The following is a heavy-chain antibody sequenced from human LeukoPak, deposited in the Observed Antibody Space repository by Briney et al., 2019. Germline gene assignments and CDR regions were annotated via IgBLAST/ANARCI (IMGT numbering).Heavy chain of an antibody. D-gene: IGHD6-19*01. Sequence: PGGSLRLSCAASGFTFSSYGMHWVRQAPGKGLEWVAFIRYDGSNKYYADSVKGRFTISRDNSKNTLYLQMNSLRAEDTAVYYCAKDGTYSSGWYGGTYYYYYYYMDVWGKGTTVTISS. CDR2: IRYDGSNK. CDR1: GFTFSSYG. J-gene: IGHJ6*03. CDR3: AKDGTYSSGWYGGTYYYYYYYMDV. V-gene: IGHV3-30*02.